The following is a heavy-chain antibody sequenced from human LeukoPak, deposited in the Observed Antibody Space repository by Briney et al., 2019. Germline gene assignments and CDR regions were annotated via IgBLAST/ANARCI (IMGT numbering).Heavy chain of an antibody. V-gene: IGHV6-1*01. CDR2: TYYRSQWFI. Sequence: SQTLSLTCGISGDSVSSDSAAWNWIRQTPSRGLEWLGRTYYRSQWFIDYAVSVKTRITIKADTSRNQFSLELKSVTPEDTGVSYCVRGSAYYDTASFSFVDNWGQGTQVTVSS. D-gene: IGHD3-22*01. CDR1: GDSVSSDSAA. CDR3: VRGSAYYDTASFSFVDN. J-gene: IGHJ4*02.